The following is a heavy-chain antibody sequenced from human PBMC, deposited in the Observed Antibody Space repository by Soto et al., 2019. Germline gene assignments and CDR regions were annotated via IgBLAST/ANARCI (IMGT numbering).Heavy chain of an antibody. Sequence: GGSLRLSCAASGFTFSSYGMHWVRQAPGKGLEWVAVISYDGSNKYYADSVKGRFTISRDNSKNTLYLQMNSLRAEDTAVYYCAISHDSSGYYYSPDYWGQGTLVTVSS. D-gene: IGHD3-22*01. V-gene: IGHV3-30*03. CDR1: GFTFSSYG. CDR3: AISHDSSGYYYSPDY. J-gene: IGHJ4*02. CDR2: ISYDGSNK.